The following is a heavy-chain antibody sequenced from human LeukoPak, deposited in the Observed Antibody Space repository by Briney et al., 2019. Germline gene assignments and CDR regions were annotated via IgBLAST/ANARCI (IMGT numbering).Heavy chain of an antibody. V-gene: IGHV3-23*01. CDR3: LTRSLVAVSGNSYMDV. D-gene: IGHD6-19*01. Sequence: GGSLRLSCAASGFPIMNSAMNWVRQAPGKGLEWVSAINGTAIDTDYADSVKGRFTISRDSSKNTLYLQMNSLRAEDTAIYYCLTRSLVAVSGNSYMDVWGKGTMVSVSS. J-gene: IGHJ6*03. CDR1: GFPIMNSA. CDR2: INGTAIDT.